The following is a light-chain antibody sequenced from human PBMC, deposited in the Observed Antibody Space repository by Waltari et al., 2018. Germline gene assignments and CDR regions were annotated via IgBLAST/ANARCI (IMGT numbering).Light chain of an antibody. Sequence: QSALAQPLSVSGSPGHSVSNPCPGTSSDVGGYNDVSWYQQHPGKAPKLMIYDVSKRPSGVPDRFSGSKSGNTASLTISGLQAEDEADYYCCSYAGSYFYVFGTGTKVTVL. CDR2: DVS. CDR1: SSDVGGYND. V-gene: IGLV2-11*01. CDR3: CSYAGSYFYV. J-gene: IGLJ1*01.